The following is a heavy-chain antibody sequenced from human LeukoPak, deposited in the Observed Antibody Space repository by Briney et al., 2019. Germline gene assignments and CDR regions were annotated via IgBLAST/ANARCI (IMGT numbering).Heavy chain of an antibody. CDR3: ARVGSGDY. CDR1: GGTFSSYA. V-gene: IGHV1-69*04. J-gene: IGHJ4*02. D-gene: IGHD6-25*01. CDR2: IIPILGIA. Sequence: SVKVSCKASGGTFSSYAIIWVRQAPGQGLEWMGRIIPILGIANYAQKFQGRVTITADKSTSTAYMELSSLRSEDTAVYYCARVGSGDYWGQGTLVTVSS.